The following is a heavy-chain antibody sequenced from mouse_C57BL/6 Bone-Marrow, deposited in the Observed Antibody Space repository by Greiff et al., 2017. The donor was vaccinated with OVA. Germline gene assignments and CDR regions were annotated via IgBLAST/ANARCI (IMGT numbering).Heavy chain of an antibody. V-gene: IGHV1-55*01. J-gene: IGHJ3*01. Sequence: QVQLQQPGAELVKPGASVKMSCKASGYTFTSYWITWVKQRPGQGLEWIGDIYPGSGSTNYNEKFKGKATLTADKSSSTAYMQLSSLTSEDSAVYFCATGPVKAYWGQGTLVTVSA. CDR1: GYTFTSYW. CDR2: IYPGSGST. D-gene: IGHD2-13*01. CDR3: ATGPVKAY.